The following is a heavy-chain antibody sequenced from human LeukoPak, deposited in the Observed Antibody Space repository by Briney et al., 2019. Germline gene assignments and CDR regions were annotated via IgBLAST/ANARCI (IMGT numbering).Heavy chain of an antibody. J-gene: IGHJ4*02. Sequence: PSETLSFTCAVYGVSFRGYYWSWIRQPPGKGLEWIGEINHSGSTNYNPSLKSRVTISVDTSKNQFSLKLSSVTAADTAVYYCARGPAAAGPSDYWGQGTLVTVSS. CDR1: GVSFRGYY. V-gene: IGHV4-34*01. CDR3: ARGPAAAGPSDY. D-gene: IGHD6-13*01. CDR2: INHSGST.